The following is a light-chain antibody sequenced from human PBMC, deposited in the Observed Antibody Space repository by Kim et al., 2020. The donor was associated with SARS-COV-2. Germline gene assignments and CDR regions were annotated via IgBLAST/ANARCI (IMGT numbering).Light chain of an antibody. J-gene: IGKJ4*01. CDR2: AAS. CDR3: QQSYSTPRLT. V-gene: IGKV1-39*01. CDR1: QSISSY. Sequence: SVGDRVTITCRASQSISSYLNWYQQKPGKAPKLLIYAASSLQSGVPSRFSGSGSGTDFTLTISSLQPEDFATYYCQQSYSTPRLTFGGGTKVDIK.